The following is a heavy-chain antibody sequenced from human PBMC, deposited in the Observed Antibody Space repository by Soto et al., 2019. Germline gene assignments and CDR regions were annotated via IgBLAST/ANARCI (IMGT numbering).Heavy chain of an antibody. J-gene: IGHJ6*02. D-gene: IGHD3-10*01. CDR1: GFTFSSYG. CDR3: AKDQLRGVRGVITYYYGMDV. CDR2: ISYDGSNK. V-gene: IGHV3-30*18. Sequence: QVQLVESGGGVVQPGRSLRLSWEASGFTFSSYGMHWVRQAPGKGLEWVAVISYDGSNKYYADSVKGRFTISRDNSKNTLYLQMNSLRAEDTAVYYCAKDQLRGVRGVITYYYGMDVLGQGTTVTVSS.